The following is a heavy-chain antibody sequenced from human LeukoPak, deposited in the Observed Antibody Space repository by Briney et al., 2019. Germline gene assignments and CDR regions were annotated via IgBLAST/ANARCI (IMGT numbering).Heavy chain of an antibody. D-gene: IGHD3-10*01. J-gene: IGHJ4*02. V-gene: IGHV3-74*01. CDR3: AATGNSGSGPLDF. Sequence: PGGSLRLSCAASGFTFSNFRMHWARQSPGEGLVWVSHVNNDGSGATYADSVRGRFTISRDNAKNTLYLQMNSLRVDDTAVYYCAATGNSGSGPLDFWGQGTLVTVSS. CDR2: VNNDGSGA. CDR1: GFTFSNFR.